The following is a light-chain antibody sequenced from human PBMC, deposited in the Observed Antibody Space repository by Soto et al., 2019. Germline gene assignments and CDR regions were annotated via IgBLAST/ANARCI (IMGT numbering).Light chain of an antibody. Sequence: DIQMTQSPPFLSASVGDRVTITCRASQSISSWLAWYQQKPGKAPKLLIFDASSLESGTPSRFSGRRSGTQFTLTINGLQPDDFATYYCQQYDNYKPLTFGGGTKVDIK. CDR2: DAS. J-gene: IGKJ4*01. CDR1: QSISSW. CDR3: QQYDNYKPLT. V-gene: IGKV1-5*01.